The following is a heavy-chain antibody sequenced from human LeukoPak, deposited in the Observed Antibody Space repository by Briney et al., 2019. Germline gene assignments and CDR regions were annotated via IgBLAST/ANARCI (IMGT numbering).Heavy chain of an antibody. CDR2: ISYDGSNK. Sequence: QPGGSLRLSCAASGFTFSSYGMHWVRQGPGKGLEWVAVISYDGSNKYYADSVKGRFTISRDNSKNPLYLQMNSLRAEDTAVYYCVRSAFLTTEFYFDYWGHGTLVTVSS. J-gene: IGHJ4*01. V-gene: IGHV3-30*03. CDR1: GFTFSSYG. CDR3: VRSAFLTTEFYFDY. D-gene: IGHD4-11*01.